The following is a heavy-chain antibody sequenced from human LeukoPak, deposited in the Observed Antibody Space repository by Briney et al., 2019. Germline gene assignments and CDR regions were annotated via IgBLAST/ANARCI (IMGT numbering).Heavy chain of an antibody. CDR1: GLKVSSDG. D-gene: IGHD1-26*01. J-gene: IGHJ5*02. CDR2: INRDGSEK. Sequence: GGCLRPSCAASGLKVSSDGKSWVRQATPKGQKWVANINRDGSEKYYVDSVKGRFTISRDNAKNSLYLQMNSLRAEDTSVYYCARVLVGGTNWFDPWGQGTLVTVSS. CDR3: ARVLVGGTNWFDP. V-gene: IGHV3-7*02.